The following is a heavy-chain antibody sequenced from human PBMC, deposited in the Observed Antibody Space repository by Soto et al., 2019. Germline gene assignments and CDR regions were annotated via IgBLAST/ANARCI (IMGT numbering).Heavy chain of an antibody. CDR3: ARDYSSYGPFDY. D-gene: IGHD5-18*01. J-gene: IGHJ4*02. V-gene: IGHV3-23*01. CDR1: GFTFSSYA. Sequence: GGSLRLSCAASGFTFSSYAMSWVRQAPGKGLEWVSLISGSGGGTYYADSVKGRFTISRDNAKNSLYLKMNSLRAEDTAVYYCARDYSSYGPFDYWGQGTLVTVSS. CDR2: ISGSGGGT.